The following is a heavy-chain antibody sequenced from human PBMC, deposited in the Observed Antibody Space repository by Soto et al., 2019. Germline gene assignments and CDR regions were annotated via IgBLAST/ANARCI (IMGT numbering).Heavy chain of an antibody. J-gene: IGHJ3*02. CDR3: ARGDYYDSSGPFSDAFDI. V-gene: IGHV3-21*01. Sequence: TGGSLRLSCAASGFTFSSYSMNWVRQVPGKGLEWVSSISTTSTYIHYADSVKGRFTISRDNAKNSLYLQMNSLRAEDTAVYYCARGDYYDSSGPFSDAFDIWGQGTMVTVSS. D-gene: IGHD3-22*01. CDR1: GFTFSSYS. CDR2: ISTTSTYI.